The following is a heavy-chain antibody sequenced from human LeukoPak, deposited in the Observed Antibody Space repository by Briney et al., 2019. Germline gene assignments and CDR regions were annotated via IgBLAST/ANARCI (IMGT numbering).Heavy chain of an antibody. J-gene: IGHJ4*02. CDR2: IYHSGST. CDR1: GYSISSGYY. Sequence: PSETLSLTYAVSGYSISSGYYWGWIRQPPGKGLEWIGSIYHSGSTYYNPSLKSRVTISVDTSKNQFSLKLSSVTAADTAVYYCARSKIAVAAPFDYWGQGTLVTVSS. V-gene: IGHV4-38-2*01. D-gene: IGHD6-19*01. CDR3: ARSKIAVAAPFDY.